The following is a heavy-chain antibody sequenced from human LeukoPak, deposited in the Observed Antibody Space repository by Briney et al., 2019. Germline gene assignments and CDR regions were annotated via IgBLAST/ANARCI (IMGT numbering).Heavy chain of an antibody. CDR3: ARERYSSSSGGDDY. CDR2: IYYSGST. CDR1: GGSISSSPYY. D-gene: IGHD6-6*01. V-gene: IGHV4-39*07. J-gene: IGHJ4*02. Sequence: SETLSLTCTVSGGSISSSPYYWGWIRQPPGKGLEWIGSIYYSGSTNYNPSLKSRVTISIDTSKNQFSLKLSSVTAADTAVYYCARERYSSSSGGDDYWGQGTLVTVSS.